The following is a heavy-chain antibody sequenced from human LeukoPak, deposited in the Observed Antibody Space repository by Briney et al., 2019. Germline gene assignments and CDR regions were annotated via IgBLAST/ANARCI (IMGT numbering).Heavy chain of an antibody. CDR1: GFTVSDNY. CDR3: ARDRAYTYGFAYYFAD. Sequence: GGSLRLSCATSGFTVSDNYMNWVRQAPGKGLEWVSVIYSGGSTFYADSVKGRFTISRDSSTNTLYLQMNSLAGEPRTVYSSARDRAYTYGFAYYFADWGQGTLVTVSS. V-gene: IGHV3-66*01. D-gene: IGHD5-18*01. CDR2: IYSGGST. J-gene: IGHJ4*02.